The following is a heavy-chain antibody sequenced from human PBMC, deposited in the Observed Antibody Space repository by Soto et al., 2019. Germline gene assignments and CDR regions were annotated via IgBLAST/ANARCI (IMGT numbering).Heavy chain of an antibody. Sequence: GGSLRLSCAASGFTFSSYAMHWVRQAPGKGLEWVAVISYDGSNKYYADSVKGRFTISRDNSKNTLYLQMNSLRAEDTAVYYCARDPTPTSYYYDSSGYSRPFDYWGQGTLVTVSS. CDR3: ARDPTPTSYYYDSSGYSRPFDY. V-gene: IGHV3-30-3*01. J-gene: IGHJ4*02. D-gene: IGHD3-22*01. CDR1: GFTFSSYA. CDR2: ISYDGSNK.